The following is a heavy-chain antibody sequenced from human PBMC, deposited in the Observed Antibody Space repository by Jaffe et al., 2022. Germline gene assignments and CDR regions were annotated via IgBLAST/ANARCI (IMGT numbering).Heavy chain of an antibody. D-gene: IGHD2-2*02. J-gene: IGHJ4*02. CDR2: IRYDGSNK. V-gene: IGHV3-30*02. CDR1: GFTFSSYG. Sequence: QVQLVESGGGVVQPGGSLRLSCAASGFTFSSYGMHWVRQAPGKGLEWVAFIRYDGSNKYYADSVKGRFTISRDNSKNTLYLQMNSLRAEDTAVYYCAKDSCQSQPLLGHCYTRGFDYWGQGTLVTVSS. CDR3: AKDSCQSQPLLGHCYTRGFDY.